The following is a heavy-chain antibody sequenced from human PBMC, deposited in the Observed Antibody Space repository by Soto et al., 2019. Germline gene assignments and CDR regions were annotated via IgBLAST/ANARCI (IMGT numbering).Heavy chain of an antibody. CDR1: GFTFSHYY. J-gene: IGHJ4*02. Sequence: GGSLRLSCAASGFTFSHYYMSWTRQAPGKGLEWVSYISSRSSTIYHADSVKGRFTISRDNAKNSLYLQMDSLRDEDTAVYFCARAIAVGSTSLDYWGLGTRVTVSS. D-gene: IGHD6-19*01. CDR3: ARAIAVGSTSLDY. V-gene: IGHV3-11*04. CDR2: ISSRSSTI.